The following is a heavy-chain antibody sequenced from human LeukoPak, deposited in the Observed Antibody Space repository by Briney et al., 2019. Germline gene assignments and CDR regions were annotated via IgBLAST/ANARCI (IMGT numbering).Heavy chain of an antibody. Sequence: ASVKVSSKASGYTFTGYYMHWVRQAPGQGLEWMGWINPNSGATNYAQKFQGRVTMTRDTSISTAYMEMSRLRSDDTAVYYCARGITTMVRGVTYYFDYWGQGTLVTVSS. CDR3: ARGITTMVRGVTYYFDY. CDR2: INPNSGAT. J-gene: IGHJ4*02. CDR1: GYTFTGYY. V-gene: IGHV1-2*02. D-gene: IGHD3-10*01.